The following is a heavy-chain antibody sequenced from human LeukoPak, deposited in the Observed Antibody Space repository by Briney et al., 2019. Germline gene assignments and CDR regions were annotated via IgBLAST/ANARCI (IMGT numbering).Heavy chain of an antibody. J-gene: IGHJ5*02. CDR2: IYYSGST. V-gene: IGHV4-59*11. CDR3: ARLYDSSGYTNWLDP. D-gene: IGHD3-22*01. Sequence: PSETLSLTCTVSGGSISSHYWSWIRQPPGKGLEWIGYIYYSGSTKYNPSLKSRVTISVDTSKNQLSLKVSSVTAADTAVYYCARLYDSSGYTNWLDPWGQGTLVTVSS. CDR1: GGSISSHY.